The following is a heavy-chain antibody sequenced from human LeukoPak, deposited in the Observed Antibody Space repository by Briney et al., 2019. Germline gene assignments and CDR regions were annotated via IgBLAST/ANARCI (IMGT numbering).Heavy chain of an antibody. Sequence: SETLSLTCTVSGGSIGSSSYYWGWIRQPPGKGLEWIGSIYYSGSTYYNPSLKSRVTISVDTSKNQFSLKLSSVTAADTAVYYCAANYYGSGSYYNADYWGQGTLVTVSS. J-gene: IGHJ4*02. CDR2: IYYSGST. V-gene: IGHV4-39*01. CDR3: AANYYGSGSYYNADY. D-gene: IGHD3-10*01. CDR1: GGSIGSSSYY.